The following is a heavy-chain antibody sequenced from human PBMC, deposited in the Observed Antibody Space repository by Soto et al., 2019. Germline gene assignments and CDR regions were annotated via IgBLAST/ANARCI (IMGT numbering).Heavy chain of an antibody. J-gene: IGHJ3*02. CDR2: INPNNGGT. D-gene: IGHD4-4*01. Sequence: GASVKVSCKASGYTFTAYYMHWVRQAPGQGLEWMGWINPNNGGTNYAQKFQGRVTMTRDTSISTAYMDLSSLRSDDTAVYYCARELVGRDGYNNHAFDIWGQGTMVTVSS. CDR1: GYTFTAYY. V-gene: IGHV1-2*02. CDR3: ARELVGRDGYNNHAFDI.